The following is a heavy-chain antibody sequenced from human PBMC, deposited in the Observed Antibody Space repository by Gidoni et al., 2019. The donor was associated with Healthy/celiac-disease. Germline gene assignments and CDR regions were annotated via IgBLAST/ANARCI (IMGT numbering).Heavy chain of an antibody. CDR2: ISGSGGST. CDR3: AKDITLHYYDSSAMDV. Sequence: EVQLLESGGGLVQPGGSLSLSCAASGFTFSSYAMSWVRQAPGKGLEWVSAISGSGGSTYYADSVKGRFTISRDNSKNTLYLQMNSLRAEDTAVYYCAKDITLHYYDSSAMDVWGKGTTVTVSS. D-gene: IGHD3-22*01. J-gene: IGHJ6*04. V-gene: IGHV3-23*01. CDR1: GFTFSSYA.